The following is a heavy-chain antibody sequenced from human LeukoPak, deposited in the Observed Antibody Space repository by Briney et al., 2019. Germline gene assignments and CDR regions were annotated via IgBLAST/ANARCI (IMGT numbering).Heavy chain of an antibody. Sequence: ASVKVSCKASGYTFTGYYMHWVRQARGQGLEWMGWINPNSGGTNYAQKFQGRVTMTRDTSISTAYMDLSSLRSDDTAVYYCARSTGHYFDYWGQGILVTVSS. CDR3: ARSTGHYFDY. D-gene: IGHD2-8*02. V-gene: IGHV1-2*02. CDR2: INPNSGGT. CDR1: GYTFTGYY. J-gene: IGHJ4*02.